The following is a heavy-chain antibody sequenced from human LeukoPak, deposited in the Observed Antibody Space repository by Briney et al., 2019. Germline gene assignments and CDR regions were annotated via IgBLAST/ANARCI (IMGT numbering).Heavy chain of an antibody. D-gene: IGHD3-10*01. V-gene: IGHV3-30*04. CDR2: LSYDGSNT. CDR1: GFTFSSYA. J-gene: IGHJ4*02. Sequence: GGSLRLSCAASGFTFSSYAMHWVRQAPGKGLEWVAVLSYDGSNTYYRDSVRGRFTISRDNSKNTLYLQMDSLRAEDTAVYYCARDTSSYYYGSGSFDYWGQGTLVTVSS. CDR3: ARDTSSYYYGSGSFDY.